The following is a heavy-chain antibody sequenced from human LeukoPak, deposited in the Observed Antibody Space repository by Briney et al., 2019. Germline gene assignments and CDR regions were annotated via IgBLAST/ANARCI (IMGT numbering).Heavy chain of an antibody. V-gene: IGHV4-4*07. CDR3: ARDNYYDSSGYYSSFDY. Sequence: PSETLSLTCTVSGGTISSYYWSWIRQPAGKGLDWIGRIYTSGSTNYNPSLKRRVTMSVDTSKNQFSLKLSSVTAADTAVYYCARDNYYDSSGYYSSFDYWGQGTLVTVSS. CDR2: IYTSGST. D-gene: IGHD3-22*01. CDR1: GGTISSYY. J-gene: IGHJ4*02.